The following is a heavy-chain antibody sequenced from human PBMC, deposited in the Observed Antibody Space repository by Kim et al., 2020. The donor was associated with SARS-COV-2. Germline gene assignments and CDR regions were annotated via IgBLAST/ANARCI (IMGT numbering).Heavy chain of an antibody. Sequence: GGSLRLSCAASGFTFSSYAMHWVRQAPGKGLEWVAVISYDGSNKYYADSVKGRFIISRDNSKNTLYLQMNSLRAEDTAVYYCARDDYGSGSPTGYWGQGT. V-gene: IGHV3-30-3*01. J-gene: IGHJ4*02. D-gene: IGHD3-10*01. CDR3: ARDDYGSGSPTGY. CDR2: ISYDGSNK. CDR1: GFTFSSYA.